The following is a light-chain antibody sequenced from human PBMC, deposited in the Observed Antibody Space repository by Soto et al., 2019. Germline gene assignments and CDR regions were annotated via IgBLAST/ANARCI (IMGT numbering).Light chain of an antibody. Sequence: EIVMTQSPVTLSVSPGERATLSCRASQSISSNLAWYQQKPGQAPSLLIYGAFTRATGIPARFSGTGSGTEFTLTICSLQSEDFALYYCQQYNDWPLTFGQGTKVDIK. CDR3: QQYNDWPLT. J-gene: IGKJ1*01. CDR2: GAF. V-gene: IGKV3-15*01. CDR1: QSISSN.